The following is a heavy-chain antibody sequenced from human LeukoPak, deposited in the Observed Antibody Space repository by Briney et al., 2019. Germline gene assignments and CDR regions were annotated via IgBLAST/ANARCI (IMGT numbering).Heavy chain of an antibody. V-gene: IGHV4-34*01. CDR1: GGSFSGYY. CDR2: INHSGST. D-gene: IGHD3-22*01. Sequence: SETLSLTCAVYGGSFSGYYWSWIRQPPGKGLEWIGEINHSGSTNYNPSLKSRVTISVDTSKNQFSLKLSSVTAADTAVYYCARDNYDSSGYYYSAPGIFDYWGQGTLVTVSS. CDR3: ARDNYDSSGYYYSAPGIFDY. J-gene: IGHJ4*02.